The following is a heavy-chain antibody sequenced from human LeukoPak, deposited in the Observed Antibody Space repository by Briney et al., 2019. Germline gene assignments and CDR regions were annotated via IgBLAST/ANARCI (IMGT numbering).Heavy chain of an antibody. CDR1: AYTFSNYG. CDR3: ARDASDIVVVPAAMESYYYGMDV. Sequence: ASVKVSCKASAYTFSNYGIIWVRQAPGQGLEWMGWISAYNGNTNYAQKLQGRVTMTTDTSTSTAYMELRSLRSDDTAAYYCARDASDIVVVPAAMESYYYGMDVWGQGTTVTVSS. D-gene: IGHD2-2*01. CDR2: ISAYNGNT. V-gene: IGHV1-18*01. J-gene: IGHJ6*02.